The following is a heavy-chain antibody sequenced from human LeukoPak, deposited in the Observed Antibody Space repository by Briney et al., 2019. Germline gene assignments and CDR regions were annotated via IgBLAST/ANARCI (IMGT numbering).Heavy chain of an antibody. Sequence: SQTLSLTCTVSCGSISSGGYYSSWIRQHPWKGLEWIGYIYYSGSTYYNPSLKSRVTISVDTSKNQFSLKLSSVTAADTAVYYCAGSSSGYYGYWGQGTLVTVSS. CDR1: CGSISSGGYY. CDR3: AGSSSGYYGY. V-gene: IGHV4-31*03. D-gene: IGHD3-22*01. CDR2: IYYSGST. J-gene: IGHJ4*02.